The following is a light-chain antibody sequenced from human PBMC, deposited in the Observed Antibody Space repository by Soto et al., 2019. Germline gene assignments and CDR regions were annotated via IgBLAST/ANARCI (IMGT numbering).Light chain of an antibody. V-gene: IGKV2-28*01. Sequence: DIVMTQSPLSLPVTPGEQASISCRSSQSPLHSNGNTYLDWYLQKPGQSPQLLIYSVCSGSGTDFTLKISRVEAEDVGVYYCMNAVQTLTFGGGTKVEI. CDR3: MNAVQTLT. J-gene: IGKJ4*01. CDR2: SV. CDR1: QSPLHSNGNTY.